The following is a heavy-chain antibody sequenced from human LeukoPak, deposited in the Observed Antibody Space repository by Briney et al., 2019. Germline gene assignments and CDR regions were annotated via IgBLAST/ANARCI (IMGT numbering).Heavy chain of an antibody. CDR1: GYSISSGYV. Sequence: KPSETLSLTCAVSGYSISSGYVWCWIRQPPGKGLEWIGSIYHSGSTYYNPSLKSRVTISLNTSKNQFSLKLSSVTAADRAAYYCATNYGSGSYYILVYWGQGTLVTVSS. CDR3: ATNYGSGSYYILVY. CDR2: IYHSGST. D-gene: IGHD3-10*01. V-gene: IGHV4-38-2*01. J-gene: IGHJ4*02.